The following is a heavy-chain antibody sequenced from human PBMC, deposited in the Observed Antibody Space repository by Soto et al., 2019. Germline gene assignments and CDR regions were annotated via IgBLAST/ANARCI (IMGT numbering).Heavy chain of an antibody. D-gene: IGHD2-8*01. J-gene: IGHJ4*02. V-gene: IGHV3-33*01. Sequence: GGSLRLSCAASGFTFSSYGMHWVRQAPGKGLEWVAVIWYDGSNKYYADSVKGRFTISRDNSKNTLYLQMNSLRAEDTAVYYCARNSYCTNGVCYHFDYWGQGTLVTVSS. CDR1: GFTFSSYG. CDR2: IWYDGSNK. CDR3: ARNSYCTNGVCYHFDY.